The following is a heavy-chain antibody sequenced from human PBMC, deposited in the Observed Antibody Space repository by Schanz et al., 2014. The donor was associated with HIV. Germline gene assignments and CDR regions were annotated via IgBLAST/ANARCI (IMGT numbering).Heavy chain of an antibody. Sequence: EVQLVESGGGLIQRGGSLRLSCAASGFAVSSNFLNWVRQTPGKGLEWVSFTSSDGTTYYADSVKGRFTISRDISRNTIYLQRNGLRDEDTAVYYCRAWLLGDRMDVWGQGTTVAVSS. CDR1: GFAVSSNF. CDR2: TSSDGTT. CDR3: RAWLLGDRMDV. J-gene: IGHJ6*02. D-gene: IGHD3-22*01. V-gene: IGHV3-53*01.